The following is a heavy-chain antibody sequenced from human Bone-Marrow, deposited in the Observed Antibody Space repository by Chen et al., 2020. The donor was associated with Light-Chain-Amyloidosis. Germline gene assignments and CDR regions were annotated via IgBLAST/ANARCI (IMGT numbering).Heavy chain of an antibody. Sequence: QVQLVQSGAEVKRPGASVKVSCKASGSTFTNYGINWVRQAPGQGLEWMGWISTYNGNTKYAQELQGRVTMTTDTSTNTAYMELRSLISDDTAVYYCARTYDSSVDDSVYGYDYWGQGSQVTVSS. D-gene: IGHD3-22*01. V-gene: IGHV1-18*01. CDR2: ISTYNGNT. CDR3: ARTYDSSVDDSVYGYDY. J-gene: IGHJ4*02. CDR1: GSTFTNYG.